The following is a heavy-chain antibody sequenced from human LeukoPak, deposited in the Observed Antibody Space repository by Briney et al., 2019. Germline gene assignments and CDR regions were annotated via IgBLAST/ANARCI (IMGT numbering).Heavy chain of an antibody. V-gene: IGHV3-30*03. J-gene: IGHJ4*02. CDR2: ISYDGRNK. D-gene: IGHD3-22*01. CDR1: GFTFNSFG. CDR3: AREPRNIYDSSGYRQFDY. Sequence: GGSLRLSCAASGFTFNSFGMHWVRQAPGKGLEWLAVISYDGRNKYYADSVKGRFTISRDNSKNTLYLQMNSLRSEDTAVYYCAREPRNIYDSSGYRQFDYWGQGTLVTVSS.